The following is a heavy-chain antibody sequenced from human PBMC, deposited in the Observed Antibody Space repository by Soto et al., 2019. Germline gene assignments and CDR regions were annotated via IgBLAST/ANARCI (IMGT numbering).Heavy chain of an antibody. V-gene: IGHV5-51*01. J-gene: IGHJ6*04. D-gene: IGHD2-21*01. CDR3: AMPFIVDCGSSPHQRALDV. CDR1: GYMLRPYW. CDR2: VYPGDSDT. Sequence: KIPCQASGYMLRPYWIVLVRQMPGKGLAYVGIVYPGDSDTRYSPSFQGQVTSAVETSTSTAYMHWNSLKASDSAIYHFAMPFIVDCGSSPHQRALDVCGTVTICTVSS.